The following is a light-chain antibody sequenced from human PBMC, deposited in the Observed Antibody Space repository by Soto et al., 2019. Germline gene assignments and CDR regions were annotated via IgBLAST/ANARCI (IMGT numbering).Light chain of an antibody. J-gene: IGLJ3*02. CDR2: ANT. CDR3: QSFDSSLDGWV. CDR1: SSNIGAGHD. V-gene: IGLV1-40*01. Sequence: QAVVTQPPSVSGAPGQRVTISCTGSSSNIGAGHDVHWYQQIPETAPKLLVSANTNRPSGVPDRFSGSNSGTSASLSITGLQAGDEADYYCQSFDSSLDGWVFGGGTKLTVL.